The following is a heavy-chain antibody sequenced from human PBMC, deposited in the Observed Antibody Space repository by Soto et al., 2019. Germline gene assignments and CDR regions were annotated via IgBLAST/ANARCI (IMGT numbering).Heavy chain of an antibody. Sequence: HVQLVQSGAEVKKPGASVKLSCRTSGYTFTHYYIHWVRQAPGQGLEWLAIINPASGSTNYAQDFQGRVTLTMDTSTATVYIELSGLRAEYTAIFYCARALAAGDHWGQGTLVTVSS. D-gene: IGHD6-13*01. J-gene: IGHJ4*02. V-gene: IGHV1-46*01. CDR1: GYTFTHYY. CDR2: INPASGST. CDR3: ARALAAGDH.